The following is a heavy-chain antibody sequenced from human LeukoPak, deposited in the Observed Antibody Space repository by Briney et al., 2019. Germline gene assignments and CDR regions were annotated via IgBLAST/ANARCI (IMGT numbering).Heavy chain of an antibody. Sequence: GGSLRLSCAASGFTFIHYWMSWVRQAPGKGLEWVAVISYDGSNKYYADSVKGRFTISRDNSKNTLQLQMNSLRAEDTAVYYCVSSDYWGQGTLVTVSS. CDR3: VSSDY. CDR2: ISYDGSNK. V-gene: IGHV3-30*03. J-gene: IGHJ4*02. CDR1: GFTFIHYW.